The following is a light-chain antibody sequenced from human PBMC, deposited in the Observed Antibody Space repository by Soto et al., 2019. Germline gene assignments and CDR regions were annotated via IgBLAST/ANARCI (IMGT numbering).Light chain of an antibody. J-gene: IGLJ3*02. Sequence: QSALTQPASVSGSPGQSITISCTGTSSDVGSYNLVSWYQQHPGKATKLMIYEGSKRPSGVSNRFSGSKSGNTASLTISGLQAEDEADYYSCSYAGSSTNWVFVGETKLNVL. CDR2: EGS. CDR1: SSDVGSYNL. V-gene: IGLV2-23*01. CDR3: CSYAGSSTNWV.